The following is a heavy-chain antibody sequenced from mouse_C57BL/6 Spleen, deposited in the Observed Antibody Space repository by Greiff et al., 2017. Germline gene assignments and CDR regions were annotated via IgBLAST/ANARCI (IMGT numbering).Heavy chain of an antibody. V-gene: IGHV1-22*01. CDR1: GYTFTDYN. CDR3: ARPYDYSFDY. Sequence: EVKLMESGPELVKPGASVKMSCKASGYTFTDYNMHWVKQSHGKSLEWIGYINPNNGGTSYNQKFKGKATLTVNKSSSTAYMELRSLTSEDSAVYYCARPYDYSFDYWGQGTTLTVSS. J-gene: IGHJ2*01. D-gene: IGHD2-4*01. CDR2: INPNNGGT.